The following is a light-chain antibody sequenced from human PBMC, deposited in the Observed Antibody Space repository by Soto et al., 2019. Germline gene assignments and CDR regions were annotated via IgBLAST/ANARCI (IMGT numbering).Light chain of an antibody. J-gene: IGLJ3*02. CDR1: SSDVGSHNL. CDR3: WSYAGADTWV. V-gene: IGLV2-23*01. Sequence: QSALTQPASVSGSPGQSITISCTGTSSDVGSHNLVSWYRQYPGKAPKLMIYDGSERPSGVSNRFSASKSGNTASLTISGFQAEDEADYYGWSYAGADTWVFGGGPKLTVL. CDR2: DGS.